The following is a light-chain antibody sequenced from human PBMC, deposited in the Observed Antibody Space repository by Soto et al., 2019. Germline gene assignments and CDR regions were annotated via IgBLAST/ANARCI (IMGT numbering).Light chain of an antibody. J-gene: IGKJ3*01. CDR2: DAS. CDR1: QSVSSY. CDR3: QVRTNWSIA. V-gene: IGKV3-11*01. Sequence: EFVLTQSPATLSLSPGERATLSCRASQSVSSYLAWYQQKPGQAPRLLIYDASNRATGIPARFSGTGSGTDFTLTINNLEPEDFAVYYCQVRTNWSIAFGPGTKVDIK.